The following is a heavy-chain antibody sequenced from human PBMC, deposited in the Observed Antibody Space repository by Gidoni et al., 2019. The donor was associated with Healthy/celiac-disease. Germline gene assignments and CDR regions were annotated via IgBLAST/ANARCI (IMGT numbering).Heavy chain of an antibody. D-gene: IGHD3-10*01. J-gene: IGHJ2*01. CDR3: ARGPVLLRDHLWGYWYFDL. V-gene: IGHV4-34*02. CDR2: INHSGST. CDR1: GGSFSGYY. Sequence: QVQLQQWGAGMLKPSETLSLTCAVYGGSFSGYYWSWIRRPPGKGLEWIGEINHSGSTNYNPSLKSRVTISVDTSKNQFSLKLSSVTAADTAVYYCARGPVLLRDHLWGYWYFDLWGRGTLVTVSS.